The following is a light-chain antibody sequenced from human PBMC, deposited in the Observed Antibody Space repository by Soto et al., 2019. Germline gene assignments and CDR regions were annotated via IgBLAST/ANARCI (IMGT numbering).Light chain of an antibody. Sequence: IQLTQSPSSLSASVGDRVTITCRASQGISSYLAWYQQKPGKAPNLLIYAASTLQSGVPSRFSGSGSGTDFTLTISSLQPEDFATYYCHHLNSYPSLTGGGGTKVEIK. J-gene: IGKJ4*01. V-gene: IGKV1-9*01. CDR2: AAS. CDR1: QGISSY. CDR3: HHLNSYPSLT.